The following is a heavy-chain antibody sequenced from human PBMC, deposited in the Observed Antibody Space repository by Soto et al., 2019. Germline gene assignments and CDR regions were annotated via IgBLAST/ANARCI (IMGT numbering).Heavy chain of an antibody. D-gene: IGHD3-22*01. V-gene: IGHV4-39*01. Sequence: SETLSLTCSVSSGSINTNSYLWGWIRQPPGKGLEWIGAILYSGDTYYSESLKSRVTMSVDTAKNQFSLKLNSVTAADTAVYYCARQGRNTKIVILRHYATDFWGQGTAVTVSS. CDR2: ILYSGDT. CDR1: SGSINTNSYL. J-gene: IGHJ6*02. CDR3: ARQGRNTKIVILRHYATDF.